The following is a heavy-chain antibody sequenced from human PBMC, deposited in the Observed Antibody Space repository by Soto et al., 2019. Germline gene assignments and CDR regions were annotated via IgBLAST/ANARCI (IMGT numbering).Heavy chain of an antibody. D-gene: IGHD5-18*01. CDR3: ARIPVDTSMSYWLDP. Sequence: PSETLSLTCTVSGGSVSSGHYYWRCFRQHPGKGLSEIGYLYYSAKPNYNPSLKSRVIISVDTSKNLFSLKLTSVTAADTAVYYCARIPVDTSMSYWLDPWGQGTLVTVS. CDR2: LYYSAKP. J-gene: IGHJ5*02. CDR1: GGSVSSGHYY. V-gene: IGHV4-61*01.